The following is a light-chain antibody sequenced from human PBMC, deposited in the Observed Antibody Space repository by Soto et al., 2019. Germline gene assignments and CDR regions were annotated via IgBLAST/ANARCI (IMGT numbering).Light chain of an antibody. CDR3: QQRSNGPSPMP. Sequence: EVVMTPSAGTLSVSPGERATLSCRAIQIVSSNLAWYQQKPGQAPRLLIYGASTRATGIPARFSGSGSGTEFTLTISSLQSEDFAVYYCQQRSNGPSPMPFGQGTRLAIK. V-gene: IGKV3-15*01. CDR2: GAS. J-gene: IGKJ5*01. CDR1: QIVSSN.